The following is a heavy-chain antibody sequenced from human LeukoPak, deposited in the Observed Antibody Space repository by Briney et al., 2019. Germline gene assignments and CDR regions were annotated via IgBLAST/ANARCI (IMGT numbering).Heavy chain of an antibody. V-gene: IGHV3-30-3*01. J-gene: IGHJ4*02. CDR1: GFTFSSYA. CDR3: ARDFGESGY. D-gene: IGHD4-17*01. CDR2: ISYDGSNK. Sequence: RGSLRLSCAASGFTFSSYAMHWVRQAPGKGLEWVAVISYDGSNKYYADSVKGRFTISRDNSKNTLYLQMNSLRAEDAAVYYCARDFGESGYWGQGTLVTVSS.